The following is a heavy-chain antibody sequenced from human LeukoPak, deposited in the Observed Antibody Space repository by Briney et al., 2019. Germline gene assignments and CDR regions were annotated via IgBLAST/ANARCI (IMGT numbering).Heavy chain of an antibody. CDR3: TREAPGGDYYDSSGYGTSY. V-gene: IGHV3-49*04. CDR1: GFTFSSYA. J-gene: IGHJ4*02. D-gene: IGHD3-22*01. CDR2: IRSKPYGGTT. Sequence: GGSLRLSCAASGFTFSSYAMSWVRQAPGKGLEWVGFIRSKPYGGTTEYAASVKGRFTISRDDSKSTAYLQMTSLKTEDTAVYYCTREAPGGDYYDSSGYGTSYWGQGTLVTVSS.